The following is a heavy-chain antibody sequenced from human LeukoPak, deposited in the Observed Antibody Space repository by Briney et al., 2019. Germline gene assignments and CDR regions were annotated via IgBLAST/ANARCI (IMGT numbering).Heavy chain of an antibody. V-gene: IGHV1-24*01. D-gene: IGHD3-16*02. CDR3: ASDRVITFGGVIVMRY. CDR2: FDPEDGET. Sequence: ASVKVSCKVSGYTRTELSMHWVRQAPGKGRDWMGGFDPEDGETIYAQKFQGRVTMTEDTSTDTAYMELSSLRSEDRAVYYCASDRVITFGGVIVMRYWRQGTLVTVSS. J-gene: IGHJ4*02. CDR1: GYTRTELS.